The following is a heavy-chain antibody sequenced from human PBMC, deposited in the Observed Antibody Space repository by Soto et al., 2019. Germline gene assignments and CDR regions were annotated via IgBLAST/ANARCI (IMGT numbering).Heavy chain of an antibody. CDR1: GFTFSSYA. CDR3: AKIAQYLILTGYPHWFDP. J-gene: IGHJ5*02. Sequence: EVQLVESGGGLVKPGGSLRLSCAASGFTFSSYAMSWVRQAPGKGLEWVSAISGSGGSTYYADSVKGRFTISRDNSKNTLYLQMNSLRAEDTAVYYCAKIAQYLILTGYPHWFDPWGQGTLVTVSS. V-gene: IGHV3-23*04. CDR2: ISGSGGST. D-gene: IGHD3-9*01.